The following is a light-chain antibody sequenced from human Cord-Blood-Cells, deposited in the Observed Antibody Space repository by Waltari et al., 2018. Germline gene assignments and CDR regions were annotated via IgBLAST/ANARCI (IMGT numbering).Light chain of an antibody. V-gene: IGKV3-11*01. CDR3: QQRSNWPLT. CDR1: QSVSSY. Sequence: EIVLTQSPATLSLSPGVRATLPCRARQSVSSYLAWYQQKPGQAPRLLIYDASNRATGIPARFSGSASGTDFTLTISCLEPEDFAVYYCQQRSNWPLTFGGGTKVEIK. CDR2: DAS. J-gene: IGKJ4*01.